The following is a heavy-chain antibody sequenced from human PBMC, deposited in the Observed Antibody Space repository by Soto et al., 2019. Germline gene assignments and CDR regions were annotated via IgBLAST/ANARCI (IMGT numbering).Heavy chain of an antibody. V-gene: IGHV3-74*01. CDR2: VHTDGSNP. Sequence: EVQLVESGGGLVQPGGSLRLSCVASGFTIDTYWMHGVRQAPGKGLEWVARVHTDGSNPTYGDSVKGRFTVSRDNAKSTLFLQMDSLRAEDTAFYYCTNAVDYWGQGTLVTVSS. CDR1: GFTIDTYW. CDR3: TNAVDY. J-gene: IGHJ4*02.